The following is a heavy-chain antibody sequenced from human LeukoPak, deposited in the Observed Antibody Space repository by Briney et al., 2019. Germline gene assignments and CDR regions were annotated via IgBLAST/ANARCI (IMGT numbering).Heavy chain of an antibody. Sequence: GASVKVSCKASGYTITSYDINWVRQATGQGLEWMGWMNPQSGNTGYAQKFQGRVTMTRNTSISTAYMELSSLRSEDTAVYYCARSGYQLLWVQYYYGMDVWGQGTTVTVSS. D-gene: IGHD2-2*01. J-gene: IGHJ6*02. CDR3: ARSGYQLLWVQYYYGMDV. CDR2: MNPQSGNT. V-gene: IGHV1-8*01. CDR1: GYTITSYD.